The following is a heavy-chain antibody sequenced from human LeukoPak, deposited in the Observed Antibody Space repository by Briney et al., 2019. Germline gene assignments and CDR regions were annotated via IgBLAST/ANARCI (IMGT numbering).Heavy chain of an antibody. D-gene: IGHD5-18*01. CDR1: GDSVSSKNAA. CDR3: ARGSARTLD. Sequence: SQTLSLTCALSGDSVSSKNAAWNWIRQSPSRGLEWLGRTYYRSKLYNDYAVSVKGRITINPDTSKNQFSLHLDSVTPEDTAVYYCARGSARTLDWGQGTLVTVSS. J-gene: IGHJ4*02. CDR2: TYYRSKLYN. V-gene: IGHV6-1*01.